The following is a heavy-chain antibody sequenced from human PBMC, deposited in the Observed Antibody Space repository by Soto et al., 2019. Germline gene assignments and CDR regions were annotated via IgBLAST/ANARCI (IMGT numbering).Heavy chain of an antibody. CDR1: GYSFTAFY. Sequence: SVKVSCKASGYSFTAFYMNWVRQAPGQGLEWMGWVNPNTGVTKYAQKFQGRVTMTRDTSINTAYMELSGLTSDDTAVYYCTTLRLDPWGQGTLVTVSS. V-gene: IGHV1-2*02. D-gene: IGHD3-9*01. J-gene: IGHJ5*02. CDR3: TTLRLDP. CDR2: VNPNTGVT.